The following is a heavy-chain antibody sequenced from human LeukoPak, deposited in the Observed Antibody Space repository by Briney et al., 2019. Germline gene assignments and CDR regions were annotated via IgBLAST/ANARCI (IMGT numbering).Heavy chain of an antibody. V-gene: IGHV4-39*01. CDR1: GGSISSSSYY. CDR2: IYYSGST. J-gene: IGHJ4*02. Sequence: SETLSLTCTVSGGSISSSSYYWGWICQPPGKGLEWIGSIYYSGSTYYNPSLKSRVTISVDTSKNQFSLKLSSVTAADTAVYYCARHRRLRYFDWLSLSYYFDYWGQGTLVTVSS. D-gene: IGHD3-9*01. CDR3: ARHRRLRYFDWLSLSYYFDY.